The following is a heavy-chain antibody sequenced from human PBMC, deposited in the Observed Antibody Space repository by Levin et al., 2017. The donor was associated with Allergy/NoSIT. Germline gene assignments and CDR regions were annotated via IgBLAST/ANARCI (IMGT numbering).Heavy chain of an antibody. V-gene: IGHV4-34*01. J-gene: IGHJ6*02. CDR1: GGSFSDYS. CDR2: VNHSGST. Sequence: SETLSLTCAVYGGSFSDYSWDWIRQPPGKGLEWIGEVNHSGSTSYNPSLKSRVTISVDTSKNQFSLKLSSVTAAATAVYYCARVRVMLTGYYRGSQAAYYYGMDVWGQGTTVTVSS. D-gene: IGHD3-9*01. CDR3: ARVRVMLTGYYRGSQAAYYYGMDV.